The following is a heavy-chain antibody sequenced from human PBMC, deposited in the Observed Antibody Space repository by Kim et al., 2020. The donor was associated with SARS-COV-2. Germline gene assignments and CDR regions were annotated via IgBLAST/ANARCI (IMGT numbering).Heavy chain of an antibody. J-gene: IGHJ1*01. CDR3: SSGGGGRAGYPLGFLPH. CDR1: GGSISSYY. D-gene: IGHD3-10*01. CDR2: IYYRGST. V-gene: IGHV4-59*01. Sequence: SETLSLTCTVSGGSISSYYWSWIRQPPGKGLEWIGYIYYRGSTNYNPSLKSRVTISVDTSKNHFSLKLISVTAADQAVYYCSSGGGGRAGYPLGFLPHWG.